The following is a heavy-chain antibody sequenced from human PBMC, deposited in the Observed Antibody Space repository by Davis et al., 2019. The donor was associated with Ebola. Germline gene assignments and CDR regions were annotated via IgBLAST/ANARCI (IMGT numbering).Heavy chain of an antibody. Sequence: MPSETLSLTCTVSGGSISSSSYYWGWIRQPPGKGLEWIGNIHYSGSTYYNPSLKSRVTISVDRSKNQFSLKLSSVTAADTAVYYCARRAGDYDFWSGYPPHFDYWGQGTLVTVSS. J-gene: IGHJ4*02. CDR1: GGSISSSSYY. V-gene: IGHV4-39*01. CDR3: ARRAGDYDFWSGYPPHFDY. D-gene: IGHD3-3*01. CDR2: IHYSGST.